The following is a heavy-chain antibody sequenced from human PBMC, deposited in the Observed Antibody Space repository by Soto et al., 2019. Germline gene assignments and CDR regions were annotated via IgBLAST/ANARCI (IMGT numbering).Heavy chain of an antibody. V-gene: IGHV6-1*01. D-gene: IGHD1-7*01. J-gene: IGHJ6*03. Sequence: SQTLSLTCAVSGDSGSSNSAAWNWIRLSPSRGLEWLARTDYRSRWYNDYAVSVRSRITVNPDTSKNQFSLQLTSVTPEDTAVYYCAGTSSHQWYYMDVWGKGTTVTVSS. CDR2: TDYRSRWYN. CDR1: GDSGSSNSAA. CDR3: AGTSSHQWYYMDV.